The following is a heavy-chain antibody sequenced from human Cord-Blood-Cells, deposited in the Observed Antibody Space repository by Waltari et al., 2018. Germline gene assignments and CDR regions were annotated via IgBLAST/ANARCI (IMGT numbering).Heavy chain of an antibody. CDR2: IYTSGST. Sequence: QVQLQASGPGLVKPSETLSLTCPVSGGSISSYYWSWIRQPAGKGREWIGRIYTSGSTHYNPSLKSRVTMSVDTSKNQFSLKLSSVTAADTAVYYCARDRRYYDSSGYYYYYGMDVWGQGTTVTVSS. CDR1: GGSISSYY. CDR3: ARDRRYYDSSGYYYYYGMDV. J-gene: IGHJ6*02. V-gene: IGHV4-4*07. D-gene: IGHD3-22*01.